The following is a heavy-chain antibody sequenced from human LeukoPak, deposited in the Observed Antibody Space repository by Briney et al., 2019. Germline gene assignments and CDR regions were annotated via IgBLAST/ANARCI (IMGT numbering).Heavy chain of an antibody. V-gene: IGHV3-53*01. D-gene: IGHD2-2*01. Sequence: PGRSLRLSCAASGFTVSSNYMSWVRQAPGKGLGWVSVIYSGGSTYYADSVKGRFTISRDNSKNTLYLQMNSLRAEDTAVYYCARRGCRSTSCYDYYYYMDVWGKGTTVTVSS. CDR3: ARRGCRSTSCYDYYYYMDV. J-gene: IGHJ6*03. CDR2: IYSGGST. CDR1: GFTVSSNY.